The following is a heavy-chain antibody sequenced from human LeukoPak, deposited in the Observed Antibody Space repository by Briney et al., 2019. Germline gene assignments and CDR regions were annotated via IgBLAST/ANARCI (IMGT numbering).Heavy chain of an antibody. Sequence: ASVKVSCKASGGTFSSYAMSWVRQAPGKGLEWVSAISGSGGSTYYADSVKGRFTISRDNSKNTLYLQMNSLRAEDTAVYYCAKGDTKNSGSYFDYWGQGTLVTVSS. D-gene: IGHD1-26*01. V-gene: IGHV3-23*01. CDR1: GGTFSSYA. J-gene: IGHJ4*02. CDR2: ISGSGGST. CDR3: AKGDTKNSGSYFDY.